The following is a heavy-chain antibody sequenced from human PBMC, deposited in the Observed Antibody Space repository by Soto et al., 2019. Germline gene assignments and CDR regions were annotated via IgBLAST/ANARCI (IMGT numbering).Heavy chain of an antibody. D-gene: IGHD2-15*01. Sequence: AGGSLRLSCSASVFTFSSYGMPWVRQPPGKGLEWVAVISYDGSNKYYADSVKGRLTISRGNSKNTLYLQMNSLRAEDTAVYYCAKDKCSGGSCSGNYYYGMDVWGQGTTVTVSS. CDR2: ISYDGSNK. CDR1: VFTFSSYG. J-gene: IGHJ6*02. V-gene: IGHV3-30*18. CDR3: AKDKCSGGSCSGNYYYGMDV.